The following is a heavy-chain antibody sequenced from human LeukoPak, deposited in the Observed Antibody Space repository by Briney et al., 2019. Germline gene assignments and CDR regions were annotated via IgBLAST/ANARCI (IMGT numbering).Heavy chain of an antibody. CDR1: GGSISSYY. CDR3: ARNQRDYLFDY. D-gene: IGHD4-17*01. J-gene: IGHJ4*02. CDR2: IYYSGNT. V-gene: IGHV4-39*01. Sequence: SETLPLTCTVSGGSISSYYWGWIRQPPGRGLEWIGSIYYSGNTYYNPSLKSRVTISVDTSKNQFSLKLSSVTAADTAVYYCARNQRDYLFDYWGQGTLVTVSS.